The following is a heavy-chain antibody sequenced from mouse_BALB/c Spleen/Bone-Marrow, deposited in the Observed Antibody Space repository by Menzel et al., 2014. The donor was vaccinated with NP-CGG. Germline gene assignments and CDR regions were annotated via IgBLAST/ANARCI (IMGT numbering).Heavy chain of an antibody. J-gene: IGHJ4*01. V-gene: IGHV2-9*02. CDR3: ARDDDSYAMDY. Sequence: QVQLQQSGPGLVAPSQSLSITCTVSEFSLTSYSVHWVRQPPGKGLEWLGVIWAGGSTNYNSALMSRLSISKDNSKSQVFLKMSSLQTGDTAMFYCARDDDSYAMDYWGQGTSVTVSS. CDR1: EFSLTSYS. D-gene: IGHD2-3*01. CDR2: IWAGGST.